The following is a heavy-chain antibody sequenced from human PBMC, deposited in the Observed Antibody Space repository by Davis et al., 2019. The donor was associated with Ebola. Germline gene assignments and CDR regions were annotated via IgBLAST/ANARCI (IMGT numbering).Heavy chain of an antibody. D-gene: IGHD4-17*01. V-gene: IGHV4-61*08. CDR1: GGSISSGDYY. CDR2: IYYSGST. Sequence: PSETLSLSCTVSGGSISSGDYYWSWIRQPPGKGLEWIGYIYYSGSTNYNPSLKSRVTISVDTSKNQFSLKLSSVTAADTAVYYCARDSGYGDPGWGDNWFDPWGQGTLVTVSS. CDR3: ARDSGYGDPGWGDNWFDP. J-gene: IGHJ5*02.